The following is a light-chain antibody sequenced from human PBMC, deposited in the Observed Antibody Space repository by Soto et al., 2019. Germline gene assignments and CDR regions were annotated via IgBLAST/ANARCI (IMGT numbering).Light chain of an antibody. CDR1: QSVSSN. Sequence: VMTQAPATISESPGAIDTLSCRASQSVSSNLAWYQQKPGQAPRIIIYDAYNRATGIPARFSGSGSETDFTLTISSIEPEDFAVYYCQKRSSWPPNVGNGQRLALK. V-gene: IGKV3-11*01. CDR3: QKRSSWPPN. CDR2: DAY. J-gene: IGKJ5*01.